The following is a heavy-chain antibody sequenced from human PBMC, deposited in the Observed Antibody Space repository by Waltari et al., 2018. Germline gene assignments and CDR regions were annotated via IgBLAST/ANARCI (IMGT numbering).Heavy chain of an antibody. V-gene: IGHV3-23*01. CDR3: AKAVAGWDDAFDI. J-gene: IGHJ3*02. D-gene: IGHD1-26*01. CDR2: ISGSGGST. Sequence: EVQLLESGGGLVQPGGSLRLSCAASGFTFSSYAMSWVRRAPGKGLEWVSAISGSGGSTYYADSVKGRFTISRDNSKNTLYLQMNSLRAEDTAVYYCAKAVAGWDDAFDIWGQGTMVTVSS. CDR1: GFTFSSYA.